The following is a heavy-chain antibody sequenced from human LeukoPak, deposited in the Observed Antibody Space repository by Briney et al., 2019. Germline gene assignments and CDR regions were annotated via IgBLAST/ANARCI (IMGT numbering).Heavy chain of an antibody. CDR1: GFSFNYYS. V-gene: IGHV3-21*01. D-gene: IGHD4-23*01. CDR2: ISYSGTYI. J-gene: IGHJ4*02. CDR3: ATYGGNSDY. Sequence: GGSLRLSCAASGFSFNYYSMNWVRQAPGKGLEWVSSISYSGTYIYYGDSVKGRFTISRDNAQNSLYLQMNSLRAEDTAVYYCATYGGNSDYWGQGTLVTVSS.